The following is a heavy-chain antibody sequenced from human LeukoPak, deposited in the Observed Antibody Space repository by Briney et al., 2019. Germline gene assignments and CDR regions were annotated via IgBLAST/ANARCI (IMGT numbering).Heavy chain of an antibody. CDR3: ARDELGADLRYFVWYKPPTFGMDV. CDR1: GGTFSSHA. CDR2: IIPILGIA. D-gene: IGHD3-9*01. Sequence: ASVKVSCKASGGTFSSHAISWVRQAPGQGLEWMGMIIPILGIANYAQKFQGRVTITADKSTSTAYMELSSLRSEDTAVYYCARDELGADLRYFVWYKPPTFGMDVWGQGTTVTVSS. J-gene: IGHJ6*02. V-gene: IGHV1-69*04.